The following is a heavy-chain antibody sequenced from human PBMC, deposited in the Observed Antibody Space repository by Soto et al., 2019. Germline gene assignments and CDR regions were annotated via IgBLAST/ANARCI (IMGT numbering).Heavy chain of an antibody. J-gene: IGHJ4*02. CDR2: IKPDGSAK. CDR1: GFIFSYYW. Sequence: EVQLMESGGGLVQPGGSLRLSCEASGFIFSYYWMAWVRQSPGKGLEWVAIIKPDGSAKNYVDSVKGRFTISRDNAKNALYPGMNSLRAEDTAVYYCARDPVRGDDYSSDYWGQGTLVTVFS. CDR3: ARDPVRGDDYSSDY. D-gene: IGHD4-4*01. V-gene: IGHV3-7*01.